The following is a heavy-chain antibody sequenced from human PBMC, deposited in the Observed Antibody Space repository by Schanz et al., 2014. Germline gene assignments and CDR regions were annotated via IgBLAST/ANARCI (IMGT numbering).Heavy chain of an antibody. Sequence: AQLVESGGGLVQPGGSLRLSCSASGFTFSIYAMHWVRQAPGKGLEYVSAISGSGGSTYYADSVKGRFTISRDNSKNTLYLQMNSLRAEDTAVYYWAKGRFGELSAFDIWGQGTMVTVAS. D-gene: IGHD3-10*01. CDR1: GFTFSIYA. CDR3: AKGRFGELSAFDI. J-gene: IGHJ3*02. CDR2: ISGSGGST. V-gene: IGHV3-64*04.